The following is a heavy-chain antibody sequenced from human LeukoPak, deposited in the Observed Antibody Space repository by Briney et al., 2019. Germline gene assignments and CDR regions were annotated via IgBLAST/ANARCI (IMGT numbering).Heavy chain of an antibody. CDR2: INSDESRT. J-gene: IGHJ6*02. CDR3: ARSLGTGYGMDV. D-gene: IGHD1-14*01. CDR1: GYSFTSYW. V-gene: IGHV3-74*01. Sequence: GESLKISCKGSGYSFTSYWMHWVRQTPGKGLVWVSRINSDESRTTYADSVKGRFTISRDNAKNTLYLQMNSLRAEDTGVYYCARSLGTGYGMDVWGQGTTVTVSS.